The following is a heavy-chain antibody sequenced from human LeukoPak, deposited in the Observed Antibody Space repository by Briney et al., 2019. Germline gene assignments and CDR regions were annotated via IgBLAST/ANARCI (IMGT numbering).Heavy chain of an antibody. CDR2: IGWDDDK. CDR3: ARMAYSGNYWTSFDY. Sequence: SGPALVKPTQTLTLTCTFSGFSLSTSGMRVSWIRQPPGKALEWLARIGWDDDKFYRTSLKTRLTISKDTSKNQVVLTMTNMDPVDTATYYCARMAYSGNYWTSFDYWSQGTLVTVSS. J-gene: IGHJ4*02. V-gene: IGHV2-70*04. D-gene: IGHD1-26*01. CDR1: GFSLSTSGMR.